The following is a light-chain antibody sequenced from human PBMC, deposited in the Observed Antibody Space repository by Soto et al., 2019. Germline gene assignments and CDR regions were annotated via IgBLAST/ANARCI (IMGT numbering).Light chain of an antibody. CDR1: QTIISL. Sequence: DIQMTQSPSTLSGSVGDRVTITCRASQTIISLLCGWHHEPWNAPTLLIYKASTLKSGVPSRFSGSGSGTEFTLTISSLQPDDFATYYFQHYGSSPLITFGQGTRLEIK. J-gene: IGKJ5*01. CDR2: KAS. CDR3: QHYGSSPLIT. V-gene: IGKV1-5*03.